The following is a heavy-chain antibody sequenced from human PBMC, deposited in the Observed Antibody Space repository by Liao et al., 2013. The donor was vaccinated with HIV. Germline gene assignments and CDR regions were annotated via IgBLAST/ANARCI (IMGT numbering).Heavy chain of an antibody. CDR1: GGSLSGYY. Sequence: QVQLHQWGAGLLKPSETLSLTCAVYGGSLSGYYWNWIRQPPGKGLEWIGEVNHSGTTNYNPSLKSRVIISVDTSKNQFSLNLTSVTAADTAVYYCARGSPLLFWFGDLRPPFDYWGQGTLVTVSS. CDR3: ARGSPLLFWFGDLRPPFDY. CDR2: VNHSGTT. D-gene: IGHD3-10*01. J-gene: IGHJ4*02. V-gene: IGHV4-34*01.